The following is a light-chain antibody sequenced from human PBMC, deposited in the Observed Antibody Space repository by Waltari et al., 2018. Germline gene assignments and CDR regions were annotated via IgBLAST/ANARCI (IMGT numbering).Light chain of an antibody. J-gene: IGLJ3*02. CDR3: CSYTGSNNWV. V-gene: IGLV2-8*01. CDR1: TSDVGAYNS. Sequence: QSALTQPVSVSGSPGQPLPISFSGTTSDVGAYNSVPWYQQHPGKVPQVMIYGVNKRPSGVPDRFSGSKSGNTASLTVSGLQAEDEADYYCCSYTGSNNWVFGGGTKLTVL. CDR2: GVN.